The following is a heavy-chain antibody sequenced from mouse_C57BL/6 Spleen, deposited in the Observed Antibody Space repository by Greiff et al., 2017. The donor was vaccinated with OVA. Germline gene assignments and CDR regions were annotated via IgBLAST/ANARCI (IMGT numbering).Heavy chain of an antibody. CDR3: ARKALVDYDWYFDV. Sequence: VQPPQSGAELMKPGASVKLFCQATGYTFPGYWIEWVKPRPGHGLEWIGEILPGNGSTNYNEKFKGKATFTADTSSNTAYMQLSSLTTEDSAIYYCARKALVDYDWYFDVWGTGTTVTVSS. D-gene: IGHD2-4*01. J-gene: IGHJ1*03. V-gene: IGHV1-9*01. CDR2: ILPGNGST. CDR1: GYTFPGYW.